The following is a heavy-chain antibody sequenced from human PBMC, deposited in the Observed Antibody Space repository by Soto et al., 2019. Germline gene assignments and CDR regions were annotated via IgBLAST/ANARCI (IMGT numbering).Heavy chain of an antibody. J-gene: IGHJ4*02. Sequence: EVQLVESGGGLVQPGGSLRLSCATSGFTFSNYWMHWVRQAPGKGPVWVSRINEDESNTNYADSVKGRFTISRDNAKNTLYLQMNSLRAEDTAVYYCARGLFLDYXGXGTRVTVSS. V-gene: IGHV3-74*01. CDR1: GFTFSNYW. CDR3: ARGLFLDY. CDR2: INEDESNT. D-gene: IGHD3-3*01.